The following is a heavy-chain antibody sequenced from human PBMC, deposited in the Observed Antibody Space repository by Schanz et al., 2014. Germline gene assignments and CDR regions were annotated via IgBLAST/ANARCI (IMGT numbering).Heavy chain of an antibody. CDR2: IRPDNGHT. Sequence: QVQVVQSGAEVKKPGASVKVSCKASGYTFTDYGVIWVRQAPGQGLEWLGWIRPDNGHTTYSQKVRDRVIFTTDTSANTAYMELRSLRSDDTAVYYCARDRRRYCSTASCLHDNWFDPWGQGTLVIVSS. V-gene: IGHV1-18*01. CDR3: ARDRRRYCSTASCLHDNWFDP. J-gene: IGHJ5*02. D-gene: IGHD2-2*01. CDR1: GYTFTDYG.